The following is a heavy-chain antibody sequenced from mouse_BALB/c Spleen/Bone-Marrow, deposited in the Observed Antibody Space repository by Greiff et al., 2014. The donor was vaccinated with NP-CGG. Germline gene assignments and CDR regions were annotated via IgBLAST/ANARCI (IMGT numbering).Heavy chain of an antibody. V-gene: IGHV2-9*02. CDR3: ARITTATGAMDY. Sequence: QVQLKESGPGLVAPSQSLSITCTVSGVSLTNYGVHWVRQPPGKGLEGVGVIWADGSTNYNSALMSRLSISKDNSKSQVFFKMNSLQTDDTAMYYCARITTATGAMDYWGQGTSVTVSS. D-gene: IGHD1-2*01. J-gene: IGHJ4*01. CDR1: GVSLTNYG. CDR2: IWADGST.